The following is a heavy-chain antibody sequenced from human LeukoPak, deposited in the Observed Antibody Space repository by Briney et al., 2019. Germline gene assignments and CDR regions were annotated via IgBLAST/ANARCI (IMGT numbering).Heavy chain of an antibody. CDR1: GFTFSSYW. V-gene: IGHV3-7*01. Sequence: PGGSLRLSCAASGFTFSSYWMSWVRQAPGKGLEWVANIKQDGSEKYYVDSVKGRFTISRDNAKNSLYLQMNSLRAEDTAVYYCARDDSLTTDSAFDIWGQGTIVTVSS. CDR3: ARDDSLTTDSAFDI. CDR2: IKQDGSEK. J-gene: IGHJ3*02. D-gene: IGHD4-17*01.